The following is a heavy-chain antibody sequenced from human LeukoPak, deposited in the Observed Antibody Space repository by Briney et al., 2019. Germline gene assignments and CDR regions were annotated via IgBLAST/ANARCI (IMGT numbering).Heavy chain of an antibody. Sequence: GGSLRLSCAASGFTFSNYWMSWVRQAPGKGLEWVANIKQDGSEKYYVDSVKGRFTISRDNSKSTLYLQMNSLRPEDTAVYYCARAKDCSSTSCYSRFDPWGQGTLVTVSS. J-gene: IGHJ5*02. CDR2: IKQDGSEK. CDR1: GFTFSNYW. D-gene: IGHD2-2*01. CDR3: ARAKDCSSTSCYSRFDP. V-gene: IGHV3-7*01.